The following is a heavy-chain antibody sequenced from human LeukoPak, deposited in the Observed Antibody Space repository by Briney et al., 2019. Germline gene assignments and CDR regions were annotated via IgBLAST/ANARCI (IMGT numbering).Heavy chain of an antibody. D-gene: IGHD3-3*01. CDR3: ARVSGDTIFGVVIPTGPPENDY. CDR1: GYTFTSYG. J-gene: IGHJ4*02. CDR2: ISAYNGNT. Sequence: GASVKVSCKASGYTFTSYGISWVRQAPGQGLEWMGWISAYNGNTNYAQKLQGRVTMTTDTSTSTAYMELRSLRSDDTAVYYCARVSGDTIFGVVIPTGPPENDYWGQGTLVTVSS. V-gene: IGHV1-18*01.